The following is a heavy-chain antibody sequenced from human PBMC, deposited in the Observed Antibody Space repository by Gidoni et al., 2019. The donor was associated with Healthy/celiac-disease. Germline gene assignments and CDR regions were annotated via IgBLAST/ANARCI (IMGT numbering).Heavy chain of an antibody. Sequence: QVQLVQSGAEVKKPGASVTVSCKASGYTFTSYAMHWVRQAPGQRLEWMGWINAGNGNTKYSQKFQGRVTITRDTSASTAYMELSSLRSEDTAVYYCARTLVRHYYYYYYMDVWGKGTTVTVSS. CDR1: GYTFTSYA. V-gene: IGHV1-3*01. CDR3: ARTLVRHYYYYYYMDV. J-gene: IGHJ6*03. CDR2: INAGNGNT. D-gene: IGHD1-1*01.